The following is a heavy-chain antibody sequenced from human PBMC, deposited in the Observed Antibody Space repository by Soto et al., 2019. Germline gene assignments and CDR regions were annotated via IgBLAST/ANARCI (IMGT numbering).Heavy chain of an antibody. D-gene: IGHD6-19*01. Sequence: EVQLLESGGGLVQPGGSLRLSCAASGFSFVNYAMNWVRQATGKGLEWVSGLSGSGTSTYYADSVKGRFTISRDNSRDRLFLQMNRLTADDTAVYYCAKATTNGGWFNPFDSWGQGALVTVSS. CDR1: GFSFVNYA. J-gene: IGHJ4*02. V-gene: IGHV3-23*01. CDR2: LSGSGTST. CDR3: AKATTNGGWFNPFDS.